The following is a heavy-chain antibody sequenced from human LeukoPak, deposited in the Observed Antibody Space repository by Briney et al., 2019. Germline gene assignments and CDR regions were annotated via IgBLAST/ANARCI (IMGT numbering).Heavy chain of an antibody. V-gene: IGHV3-53*01. CDR3: ASGGYSSSWYHFDY. J-gene: IGHJ4*02. CDR2: IYSGGTT. Sequence: PGGSLRLSCAASGFTVSSNYMSWVRQAPGKGLEWVSVIYSGGTTNYADSVKGRFTISRDNSKNTLFLQMNSLRAEDTAVYYCASGGYSSSWYHFDYWGQGTLVTVSS. CDR1: GFTVSSNY. D-gene: IGHD6-13*01.